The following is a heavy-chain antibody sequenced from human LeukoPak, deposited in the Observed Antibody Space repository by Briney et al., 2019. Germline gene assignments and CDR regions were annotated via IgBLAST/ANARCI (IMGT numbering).Heavy chain of an antibody. Sequence: GGSLRLSCTASGFTFGDYPMTWVRQAPGKGLEWVGFISSKAYGGTIEYAASVKGRFTISRDDSKSIAYLQMNSLKTEDTAVYYCTRGNIMVRGPSWDYYFDYWGQGTLVTVSS. CDR1: GFTFGDYP. J-gene: IGHJ4*02. CDR2: ISSKAYGGTI. V-gene: IGHV3-49*04. CDR3: TRGNIMVRGPSWDYYFDY. D-gene: IGHD3-10*01.